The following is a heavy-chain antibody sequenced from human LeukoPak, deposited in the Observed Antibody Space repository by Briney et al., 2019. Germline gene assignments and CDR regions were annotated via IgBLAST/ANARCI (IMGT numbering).Heavy chain of an antibody. V-gene: IGHV4-39*07. Sequence: SETLSLTCTVSGGSISGSNYYWGWIRQPPGKGLEWIGTVYYSGSTNYNPSLKSRVTMSVDTSKNQFSLKLSSVTAADTAVYYCAGRRGFRGPFDYWGQGTLVTVSS. CDR3: AGRRGFRGPFDY. CDR1: GGSISGSNYY. CDR2: VYYSGST. J-gene: IGHJ4*02.